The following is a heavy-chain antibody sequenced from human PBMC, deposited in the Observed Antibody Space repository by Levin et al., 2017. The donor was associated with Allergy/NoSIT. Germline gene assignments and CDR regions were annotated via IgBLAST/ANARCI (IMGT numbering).Heavy chain of an antibody. CDR1: GGSISSSSYY. D-gene: IGHD3-10*01. J-gene: IGHJ6*02. CDR3: ARRRSGYYYGSGKKIPYYYYYGMDV. V-gene: IGHV4-39*01. CDR2: IYYSGST. Sequence: SETLSLTCTVSGGSISSSSYYWGWIRQPPGKGLEWIGSIYYSGSTYYNPSLKSRVTISVDTSKNQFSLKLSSVTAADTAVYYCARRRSGYYYGSGKKIPYYYYYGMDVWGQGTTVTVSS.